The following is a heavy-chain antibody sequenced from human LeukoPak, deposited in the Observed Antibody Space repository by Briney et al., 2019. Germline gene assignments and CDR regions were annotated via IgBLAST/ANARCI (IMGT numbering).Heavy chain of an antibody. Sequence: GGSLRLSRAASGFTFSSYDVHWVRQATGKGLEWVSAIGTAGDTYYPGSVKGRFTISRENAKNSLYLQMNSLRAGDTAVYYCARAGHDFWSGPDYWGQGTLVTVSS. J-gene: IGHJ4*02. V-gene: IGHV3-13*01. CDR3: ARAGHDFWSGPDY. CDR2: IGTAGDT. D-gene: IGHD3-3*01. CDR1: GFTFSSYD.